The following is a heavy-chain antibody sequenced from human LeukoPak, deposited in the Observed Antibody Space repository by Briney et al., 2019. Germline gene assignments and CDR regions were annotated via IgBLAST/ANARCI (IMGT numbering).Heavy chain of an antibody. CDR1: GFTFSSYW. CDR2: INSDGSSS. Sequence: PGASLRLSCAASGFTFSSYWMHWVRQAPGKGLVWVSRINSDGSSSSYADSVKGRFTISRDNAKNTLYLQMNSLRAEDTAVYYCARGETQWFGESFDYWGQGTLVTVSS. J-gene: IGHJ4*02. CDR3: ARGETQWFGESFDY. D-gene: IGHD3-10*01. V-gene: IGHV3-74*01.